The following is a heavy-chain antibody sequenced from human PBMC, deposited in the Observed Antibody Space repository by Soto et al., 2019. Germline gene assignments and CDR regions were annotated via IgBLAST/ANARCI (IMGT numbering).Heavy chain of an antibody. CDR3: AKDLSCWYFDWFGP. Sequence: EVQLLESGGGLVQPGGSRRLSCAASGFTFSSYAMSWVRQAPVEGLEWASAISGSGGSTYYADSVQGRYTISLENSKNTLYLQMNSLRAEDTAVYYCAKDLSCWYFDWFGPWGQGTLVTVSS. D-gene: IGHD6-19*01. V-gene: IGHV3-23*01. J-gene: IGHJ5*02. CDR2: ISGSGGST. CDR1: GFTFSSYA.